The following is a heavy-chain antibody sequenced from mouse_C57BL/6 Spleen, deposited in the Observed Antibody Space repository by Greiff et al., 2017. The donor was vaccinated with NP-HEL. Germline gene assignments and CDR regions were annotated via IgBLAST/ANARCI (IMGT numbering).Heavy chain of an antibody. CDR2: INPGSGGT. CDR1: GYAFTNYL. Sequence: QVQLQQSGAELVRPGTSVKVSCKASGYAFTNYLIEWVKQRPGQGLEWIGVINPGSGGTNYNEKFKGKATLTADKSSSTAYMQLSSLTSEDSAVYFCARETVVAPHWYFDVWGTGTTVTVSS. V-gene: IGHV1-54*01. J-gene: IGHJ1*03. D-gene: IGHD1-1*01. CDR3: ARETVVAPHWYFDV.